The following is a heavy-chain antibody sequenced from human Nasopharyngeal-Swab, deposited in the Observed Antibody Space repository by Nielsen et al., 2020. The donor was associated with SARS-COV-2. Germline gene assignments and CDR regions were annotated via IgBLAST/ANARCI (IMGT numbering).Heavy chain of an antibody. V-gene: IGHV3-23*01. D-gene: IGHD6-13*01. CDR1: GFTFSSYA. J-gene: IGHJ4*02. Sequence: GGSLRLSCAASGFTFSSYAMSWVRQAPGKGLEWVSTISGGVGSTYYADSVKGRFTISRDNSQNTLYLQMNSLRAEDTALYYCASDSSSWYAYFDYWGQGTLVTVSS. CDR2: ISGGVGST. CDR3: ASDSSSWYAYFDY.